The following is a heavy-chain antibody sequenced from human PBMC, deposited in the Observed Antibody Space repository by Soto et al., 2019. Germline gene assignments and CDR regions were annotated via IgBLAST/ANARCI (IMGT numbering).Heavy chain of an antibody. CDR1: GGTFSSYA. CDR2: IIPIFGTA. J-gene: IGHJ2*01. V-gene: IGHV1-69*01. D-gene: IGHD5-12*01. Sequence: QVQLVQSGAEVKKPGSSVKVSCKASGGTFSSYAISWVRQAPGQGLEWMGGIIPIFGTANYAQKFQGRVTITADESTSTAYMELSSLRSEDTAVYYCARARGSEVATRHYWYFDLWRRGTLVTVSS. CDR3: ARARGSEVATRHYWYFDL.